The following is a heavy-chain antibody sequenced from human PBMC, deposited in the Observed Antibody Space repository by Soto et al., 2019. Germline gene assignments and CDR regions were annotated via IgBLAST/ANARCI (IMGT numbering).Heavy chain of an antibody. J-gene: IGHJ4*02. Sequence: SETLSLTCTVSGGSMSGYYWTWIRQPPGKGLEWIGYIYYSGNTDYNPSLKSRVTISVDTSRDQFSLKLSSVTAADTAVYYCARLIVGGDYNKYYFDFWGQGTLVTVSS. V-gene: IGHV4-59*08. CDR3: ARLIVGGDYNKYYFDF. D-gene: IGHD1-26*01. CDR1: GGSMSGYY. CDR2: IYYSGNT.